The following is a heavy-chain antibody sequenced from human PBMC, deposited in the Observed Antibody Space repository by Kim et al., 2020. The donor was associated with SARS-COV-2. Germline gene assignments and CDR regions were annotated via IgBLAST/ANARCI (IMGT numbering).Heavy chain of an antibody. V-gene: IGHV3-48*03. CDR3: ARGAYGFPYYYGMDV. CDR1: GFTFSSYE. J-gene: IGHJ6*02. D-gene: IGHD3-10*01. CDR2: ISSSGSTI. Sequence: GGSLRLSCAASGFTFSSYEMNWVRQAPGKGLEWVSYISSSGSTIYYADSVKGRFTISRDNAKNSLYLQMNSLRAEDTAVYYCARGAYGFPYYYGMDVWGQGTTVTVSS.